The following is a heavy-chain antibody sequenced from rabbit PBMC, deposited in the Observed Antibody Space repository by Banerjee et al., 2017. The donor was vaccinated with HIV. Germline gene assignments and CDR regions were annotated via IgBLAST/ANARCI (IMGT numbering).Heavy chain of an antibody. CDR1: GFSFSSSYW. CDR2: ITYGGSA. J-gene: IGHJ3*01. CDR3: VRGSISGTDYNL. D-gene: IGHD1-1*01. V-gene: IGHV1S45*01. Sequence: QEQLEESGGDLVKPEGSLTLTCTASGFSFSSSYWMSWVRQAPGKGLEWIGYITYGGSAYSASWVNGRFTISRHNAQNTLYLQLNSLTAADTATYFCVRGSISGTDYNLWGQGTLVTVS.